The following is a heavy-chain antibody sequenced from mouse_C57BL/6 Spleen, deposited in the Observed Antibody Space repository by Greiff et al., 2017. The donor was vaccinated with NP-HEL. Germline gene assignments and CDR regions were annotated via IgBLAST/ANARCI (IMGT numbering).Heavy chain of an antibody. CDR3: ASGITTVHFDY. D-gene: IGHD1-1*01. CDR2: IDPSDSYT. Sequence: QVQLQQPGAELVMPGASVKLSCKASGYTFTSYWMHWVKQRPGQGLEWIGEIDPSDSYTNYNQKFKGKSTLTVDKSSSTAYMQLSSLTSEDSAVYYCASGITTVHFDYWGQGTTLTVSS. J-gene: IGHJ2*01. CDR1: GYTFTSYW. V-gene: IGHV1-69*01.